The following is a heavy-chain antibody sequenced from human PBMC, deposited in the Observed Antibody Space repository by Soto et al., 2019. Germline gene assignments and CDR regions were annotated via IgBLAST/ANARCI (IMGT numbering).Heavy chain of an antibody. V-gene: IGHV5-51*01. D-gene: IGHD3-16*01. CDR3: ARERGKYYYGMDV. CDR2: VNPGDSET. CDR1: DYTFAAYW. Sequence: GESLKISCKGSDYTFAAYWIGWVRQLPGKGPEWMGIVNPGDSETRYSPSFQGQVTISADKSINTAYLQWSSLKASDTAMYYCARERGKYYYGMDVWGQGTTVTVYS. J-gene: IGHJ6*02.